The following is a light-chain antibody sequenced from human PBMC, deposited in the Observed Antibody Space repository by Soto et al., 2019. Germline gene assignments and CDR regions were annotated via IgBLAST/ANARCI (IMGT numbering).Light chain of an antibody. J-gene: IGLJ1*01. CDR1: NSNIGSNT. CDR3: ATWDDRLNGYV. Sequence: QSVLTQPPSASGTPGQRVTISCSGSNSNIGSNTVTWYQQLPGTAPILLIYSNNQRSSGVPDRFSGSRSGTSGSLAISGLQSEDEADYYYATWDDRLNGYVFGSGTKVTVL. CDR2: SNN. V-gene: IGLV1-44*01.